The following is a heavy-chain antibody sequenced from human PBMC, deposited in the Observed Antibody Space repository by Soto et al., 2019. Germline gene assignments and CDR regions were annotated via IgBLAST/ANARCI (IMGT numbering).Heavy chain of an antibody. Sequence: PGGSQRLSCAASGFTFSSYEMNWVRQAPGKGLEWVSYISSSGSTIYYADSVKGRFTISRDNAKNSLYLQMNSLRAEDTAVYYCARGGYYYDSSGSVFDYWGQGTLVTVSS. V-gene: IGHV3-48*03. CDR3: ARGGYYYDSSGSVFDY. CDR1: GFTFSSYE. CDR2: ISSSGSTI. J-gene: IGHJ4*02. D-gene: IGHD3-22*01.